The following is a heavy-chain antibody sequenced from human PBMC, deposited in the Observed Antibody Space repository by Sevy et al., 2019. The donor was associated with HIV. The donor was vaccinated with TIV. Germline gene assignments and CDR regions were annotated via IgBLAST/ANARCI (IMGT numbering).Heavy chain of an antibody. Sequence: GGSLRLSCAASGFTFGSYGMHWVRQAPGKGLEWVAVISYVGTIKSYADSVRGRVSISRDNADSTLYLLMDSLRAEDTAVYYCAKEGYDILTGFEPGNFDSWGQGTLVTVSS. CDR2: ISYVGTIK. CDR1: GFTFGSYG. CDR3: AKEGYDILTGFEPGNFDS. J-gene: IGHJ4*02. D-gene: IGHD3-9*01. V-gene: IGHV3-30*18.